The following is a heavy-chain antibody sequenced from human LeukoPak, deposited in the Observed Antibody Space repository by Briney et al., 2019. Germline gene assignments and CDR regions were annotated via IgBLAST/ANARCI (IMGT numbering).Heavy chain of an antibody. Sequence: PSETLSLTCAVYGGSFTGYYWSWLRQPPGKGLEWIGEINHSGSTNYNPSLKSRVTISVDTSKNQFSLKLSSVTAADTAVYYCARGVAASNGYFDLWGRGTLVTVSS. CDR2: INHSGST. J-gene: IGHJ2*01. CDR1: GGSFTGYY. D-gene: IGHD6-6*01. V-gene: IGHV4-34*01. CDR3: ARGVAASNGYFDL.